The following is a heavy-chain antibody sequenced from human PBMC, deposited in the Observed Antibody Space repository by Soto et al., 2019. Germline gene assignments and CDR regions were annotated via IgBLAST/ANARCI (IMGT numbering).Heavy chain of an antibody. CDR1: GYTFSNYG. J-gene: IGHJ5*02. V-gene: IGHV1-18*01. Sequence: ASVKVSCKTSGYTFSNYGITWVRQAPGQPLEWLGWISLYSDGTNYAQKFQGRVSMTTDTSTTTASMELRSLRSDDTAVYYFARVVPGAEAWFGPWGQGTLVTVSS. CDR3: ARVVPGAEAWFGP. CDR2: ISLYSDGT. D-gene: IGHD2-2*01.